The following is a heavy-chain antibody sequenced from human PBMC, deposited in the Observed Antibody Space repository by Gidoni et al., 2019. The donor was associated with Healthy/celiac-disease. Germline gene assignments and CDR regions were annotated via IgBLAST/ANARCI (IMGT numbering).Heavy chain of an antibody. CDR1: GFTFSSSA. D-gene: IGHD2-2*01. CDR2: ISYDGSNK. CDR3: ARDFVVGWSLKNYYYGMDV. Sequence: QVQLVESGGGVVQPGRSLRLSCAASGFTFSSSAMHWVRQAPGKGLEWVAVISYDGSNKYYADSVKGRFTISRDNSKNTLYLQMNSLRAEDTAVYYCARDFVVGWSLKNYYYGMDVWGQGTTVTVSS. J-gene: IGHJ6*02. V-gene: IGHV3-30*01.